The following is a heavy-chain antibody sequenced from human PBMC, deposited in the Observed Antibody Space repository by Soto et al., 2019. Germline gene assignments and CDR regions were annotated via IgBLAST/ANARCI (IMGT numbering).Heavy chain of an antibody. J-gene: IGHJ6*02. CDR3: ARGDYYGSGSYYTDYYYGMDV. Sequence: SVKVSCKASGGTFSSYAISWVRQAPGQGLEWMGGIIPIFGTANYAQKFQGRVTITADKSTSTAYMELSSLRSEDTAVYYCARGDYYGSGSYYTDYYYGMDVWGQGTTVTVSS. V-gene: IGHV1-69*06. CDR2: IIPIFGTA. CDR1: GGTFSSYA. D-gene: IGHD3-10*01.